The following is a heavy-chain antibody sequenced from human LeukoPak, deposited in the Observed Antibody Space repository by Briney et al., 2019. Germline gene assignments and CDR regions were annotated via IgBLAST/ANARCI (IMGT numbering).Heavy chain of an antibody. CDR2: ISGTAENT. CDR3: ANQRGGF. CDR1: GFIFSSYP. V-gene: IGHV3-23*01. J-gene: IGHJ4*02. Sequence: GALRLSCAASGFIFSSYPMSLVRQAPGKGLEWVSAISGTAENTYYADSVKGRFSISRDNSRNTVHLQMNSLRPEDTAVYYCANQRGGFWGQGTLVTVSS. D-gene: IGHD3-10*01.